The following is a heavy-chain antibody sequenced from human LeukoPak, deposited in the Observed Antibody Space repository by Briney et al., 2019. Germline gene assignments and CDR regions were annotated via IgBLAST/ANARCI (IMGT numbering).Heavy chain of an antibody. Sequence: PGGSLRLXCAASGFTCSSYSMNWVRQAPGKGLEWVSSISSSSSYIYYADSVKGRFTISRDNAKNSLYLQMNSLRAEDTAVYYCVSMVRGVIMEYYFDYWGQGTLVTVSS. J-gene: IGHJ4*02. CDR1: GFTCSSYS. D-gene: IGHD3-10*01. CDR3: VSMVRGVIMEYYFDY. CDR2: ISSSSSYI. V-gene: IGHV3-21*01.